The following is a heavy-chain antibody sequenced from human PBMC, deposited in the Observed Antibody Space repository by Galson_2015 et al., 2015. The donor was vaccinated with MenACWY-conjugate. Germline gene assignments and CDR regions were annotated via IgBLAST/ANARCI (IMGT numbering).Heavy chain of an antibody. D-gene: IGHD2-15*01. Sequence: SLRLSCAASGFTFGDYAMSWFRQAPGKGLEWVGFIRSKAYGGTTEYAASVKGRFTISRDDSKSIAYLQMNSLKTEDTAVYYCTRAGYCSGGSCSVVTGYWGQGTLVTVSS. V-gene: IGHV3-49*03. J-gene: IGHJ4*02. CDR2: IRSKAYGGTT. CDR3: TRAGYCSGGSCSVVTGY. CDR1: GFTFGDYA.